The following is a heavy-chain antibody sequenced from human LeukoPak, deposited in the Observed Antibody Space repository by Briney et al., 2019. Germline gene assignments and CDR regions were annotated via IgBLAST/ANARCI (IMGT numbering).Heavy chain of an antibody. V-gene: IGHV1-3*01. CDR2: INAGNGNT. D-gene: IGHD3-22*01. Sequence: ASVKVSCKASGYTFTSYAIHWVRQAPGQRLEWMGWINAGNGNTKYSQKFQGRVTITRDTSASTAYMELSSLRSEDTAVYYCAREIPGYYYDSSGHLDYWGQGTLVTVSS. J-gene: IGHJ4*02. CDR3: AREIPGYYYDSSGHLDY. CDR1: GYTFTSYA.